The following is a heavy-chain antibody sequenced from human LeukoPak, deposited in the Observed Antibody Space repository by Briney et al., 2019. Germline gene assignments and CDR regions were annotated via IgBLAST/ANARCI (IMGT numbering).Heavy chain of an antibody. CDR2: IYHSGST. Sequence: SETLSLTCAVSGYSISSCYYWGWIRQPPGKGLEWSGSIYHSGSTYYNPSLKSRVTISVDTSKNQFSLKLSSVTAADTAVYYCAGRDSYVNGDNWFDPWGQGTLVTVSS. V-gene: IGHV4-38-2*01. D-gene: IGHD3-16*01. CDR1: GYSISSCYY. J-gene: IGHJ5*02. CDR3: AGRDSYVNGDNWFDP.